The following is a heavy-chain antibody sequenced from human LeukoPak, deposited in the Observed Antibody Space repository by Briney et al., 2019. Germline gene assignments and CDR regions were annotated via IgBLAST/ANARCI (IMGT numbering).Heavy chain of an antibody. CDR3: ATSVVPAAMYSLDY. CDR2: IIPIFGTA. J-gene: IGHJ4*02. CDR1: GGTFSSYA. V-gene: IGHV1-69*05. D-gene: IGHD2-2*01. Sequence: ASVKVSCKASGGTFSSYAISWVRQAPGQGLEWMGGIIPIFGTANYAQKFQGRVTITTDESTSTAYMELSSLRSEDTAVYCCATSVVPAAMYSLDYWGQGTLVTVSS.